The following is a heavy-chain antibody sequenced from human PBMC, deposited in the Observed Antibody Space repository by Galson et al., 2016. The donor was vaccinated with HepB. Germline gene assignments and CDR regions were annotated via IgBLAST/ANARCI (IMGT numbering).Heavy chain of an antibody. CDR1: GDSVSSYSGA. CDR2: TYYRSRWYN. D-gene: IGHD3-10*01. CDR3: ARDRGSGRHFFDS. V-gene: IGHV6-1*01. Sequence: CAISGDSVSSYSGAWDWLRQSPSRGLEWLGRTYYRSRWYNDYAGSVKGRITIEADTSKNLFSLQLTSGTVADTAVYYCARDRGSGRHFFDSWGQGTLVSVSS. J-gene: IGHJ4*02.